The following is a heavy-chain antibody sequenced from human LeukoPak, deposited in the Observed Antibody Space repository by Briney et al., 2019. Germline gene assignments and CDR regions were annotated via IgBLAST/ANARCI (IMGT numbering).Heavy chain of an antibody. V-gene: IGHV4-59*12. D-gene: IGHD3-10*01. CDR2: IYYSGST. J-gene: IGHJ4*02. Sequence: SETLSLTCAVYGGSFSGYYWSWIRQPPGKGLEWIGYIYYSGSTNYNPSLKSRVTISVDTSKNQFSLKLSSVTAADTAVYYCARDLYGSGLFVDYWGQGTLVTVSS. CDR3: ARDLYGSGLFVDY. CDR1: GGSFSGYY.